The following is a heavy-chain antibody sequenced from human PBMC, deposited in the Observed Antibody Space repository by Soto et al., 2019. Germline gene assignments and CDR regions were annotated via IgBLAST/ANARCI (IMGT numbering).Heavy chain of an antibody. CDR1: GFTFSSYA. J-gene: IGHJ6*02. D-gene: IGHD2-15*01. CDR3: AKGDIVVVVAAYSYYYGMDV. CDR2: ISGSGGST. Sequence: EVQLLGSGGGLVQPGGSLRLSCAASGFTFSSYAMSWVRQAPGKGLEWVSAISGSGGSTYYADSVKGRFTISRDNSKNTLYLQMNSLRAEDTAVYYCAKGDIVVVVAAYSYYYGMDVWGQGTTVTVSS. V-gene: IGHV3-23*01.